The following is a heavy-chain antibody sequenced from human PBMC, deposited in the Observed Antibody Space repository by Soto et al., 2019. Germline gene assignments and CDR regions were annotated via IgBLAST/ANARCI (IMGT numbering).Heavy chain of an antibody. CDR1: GFSLSTSGVG. J-gene: IGHJ3*02. CDR2: IYWDDDK. V-gene: IGHV2-5*02. Sequence: QITFKESGPPLVKPTQTLTLTCTFSGFSLSTSGVGVGWIRQPPGKALEWLALIYWDDDKRYSPSLKSRLTTTKDTSKNQVVLTMTNMDPVDTATYYCAHLGFGESRDAFDIWGQGTLVTVSS. CDR3: AHLGFGESRDAFDI. D-gene: IGHD3-10*01.